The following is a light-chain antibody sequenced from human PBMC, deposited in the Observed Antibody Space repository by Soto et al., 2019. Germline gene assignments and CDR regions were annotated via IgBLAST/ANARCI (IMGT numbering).Light chain of an antibody. CDR3: QQRSNWFLT. J-gene: IGKJ5*01. Sequence: EIVLTQSPATLSLSPGERATLSCRASQSVSRYLAWYQQKPGQAPRLLIYDASNRATGIPARFSGSGSGTDFTLTISSLEPEDFAVYYCQQRSNWFLTFGQGTRLEIK. V-gene: IGKV3-11*01. CDR1: QSVSRY. CDR2: DAS.